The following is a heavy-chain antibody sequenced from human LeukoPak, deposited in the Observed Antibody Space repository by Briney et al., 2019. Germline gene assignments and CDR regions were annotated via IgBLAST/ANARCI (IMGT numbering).Heavy chain of an antibody. V-gene: IGHV3-21*01. CDR3: AREALYYDFWSGYYGQYHFDY. J-gene: IGHJ4*02. D-gene: IGHD3-3*01. CDR1: GFTFSSYS. Sequence: GGSLRLSCAASGFTFSSYSMNWVRQAPGKGLEWVSSISSSSSYIYYADSVKGRFTISRDNAKNSLYLQMNSLRAEDTAVYYCAREALYYDFWSGYYGQYHFDYWGQGTLVTVSS. CDR2: ISSSSSYI.